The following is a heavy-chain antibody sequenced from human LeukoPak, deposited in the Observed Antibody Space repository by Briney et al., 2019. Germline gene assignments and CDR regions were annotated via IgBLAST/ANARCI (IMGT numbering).Heavy chain of an antibody. Sequence: GGSLRLSCAASGFTFSSYWMHWVRQAPGKGLVWVSRINSDGSSTSYADSVKGRFTISRDNAKNTLSLQMNSLRAEDTAVYYCARARLARYNWFAPWGQGTLVTVSS. CDR2: INSDGSST. D-gene: IGHD6-19*01. V-gene: IGHV3-74*01. CDR3: ARARLARYNWFAP. J-gene: IGHJ5*02. CDR1: GFTFSSYW.